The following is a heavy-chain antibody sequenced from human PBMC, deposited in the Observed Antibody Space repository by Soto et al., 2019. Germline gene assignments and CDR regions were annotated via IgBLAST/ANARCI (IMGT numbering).Heavy chain of an antibody. CDR2: INAGNGNA. CDR3: ASLTAMVRGVNDAFDI. D-gene: IGHD3-10*01. V-gene: IGHV1-3*01. Sequence: ASVKVSCKASGYTFTSYAMHWVRQAPGQRLEWMGWINAGNGNAKYSQKFQGRVTITRDTSASTAYMELSSLRSEDTAVYYCASLTAMVRGVNDAFDIWGQGTMVTV. J-gene: IGHJ3*02. CDR1: GYTFTSYA.